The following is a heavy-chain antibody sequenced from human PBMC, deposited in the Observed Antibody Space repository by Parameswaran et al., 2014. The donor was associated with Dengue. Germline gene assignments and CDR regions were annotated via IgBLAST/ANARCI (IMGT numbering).Heavy chain of an antibody. D-gene: IGHD2-2*01. Sequence: WVRQAPGQGLEWMGWMNPNSGNTGYAQKFQGRVTMTRNTSISTAYMELSSLRSEDTAVYYCARGPLQDIVVVPAAIIRSGTHYYYGMDVWGQGTTVTVSS. CDR2: MNPNSGNT. J-gene: IGHJ6*02. CDR3: ARGPLQDIVVVPAAIIRSGTHYYYGMDV. V-gene: IGHV1-8*01.